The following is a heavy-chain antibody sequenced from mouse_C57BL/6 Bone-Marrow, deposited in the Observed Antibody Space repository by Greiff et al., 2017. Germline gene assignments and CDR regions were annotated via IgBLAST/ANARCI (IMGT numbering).Heavy chain of an antibody. J-gene: IGHJ3*01. CDR3: ARRDGYYDPFAY. Sequence: EVQGVESGGDLVKPGGSLKLSCAASGFTFSSYGMSWVRQTPDKRLEWVATISSGGSYTYYPDSVKGRFTISRDNAKNTLYLQMSSLKSEDTAMYYCARRDGYYDPFAYWGQGTLVTVSA. CDR2: ISSGGSYT. D-gene: IGHD2-3*01. CDR1: GFTFSSYG. V-gene: IGHV5-6*01.